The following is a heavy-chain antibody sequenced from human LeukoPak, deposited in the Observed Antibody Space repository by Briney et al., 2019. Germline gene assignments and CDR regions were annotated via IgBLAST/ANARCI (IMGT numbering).Heavy chain of an antibody. D-gene: IGHD6-13*01. V-gene: IGHV3-21*01. CDR2: ISSASTYI. J-gene: IGHJ4*02. CDR1: GFTFSSYS. Sequence: PGESLRLSCAASGFTFSSYSMNWVRQAPGKGLEWVSSISSASTYIYYADSVKGRFTISRDNAKNSLYLQMNSLRDEDTAVYYCARDHYSRNDYWGQGTLVTVSS. CDR3: ARDHYSRNDY.